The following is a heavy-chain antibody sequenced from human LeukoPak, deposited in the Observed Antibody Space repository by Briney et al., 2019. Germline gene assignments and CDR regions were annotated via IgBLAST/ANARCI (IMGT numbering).Heavy chain of an antibody. Sequence: SKTLSLTCTVSGGSISSGGYYWSWIRQHPGKGLEWIGYIYYSGSTYYNPSLKSRVTISVDTSKNQFSLKLSSVTAADTAVYYCARDGPGSSSWYWFDPWGQGTLVTVSS. CDR2: IYYSGST. D-gene: IGHD6-13*01. V-gene: IGHV4-31*03. CDR3: ARDGPGSSSWYWFDP. J-gene: IGHJ5*02. CDR1: GGSISSGGYY.